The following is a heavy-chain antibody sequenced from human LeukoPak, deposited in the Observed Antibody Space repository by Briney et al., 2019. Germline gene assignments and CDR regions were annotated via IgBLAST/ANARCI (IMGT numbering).Heavy chain of an antibody. J-gene: IGHJ6*03. CDR1: GFTFTTYG. CDR3: ARGHYCTSTSCYFGGGNYYYYMDV. D-gene: IGHD2-2*01. V-gene: IGHV3-33*01. Sequence: PGGSLRLSCAASGFTFTTYGMHWVRQAPGKGLEWVAVIWNDGTNTYYADSVKGRFTISRDNSKNMLYLQMNSLRAEDTAVYYCARGHYCTSTSCYFGGGNYYYYMDVWGKGTTVTVSS. CDR2: IWNDGTNT.